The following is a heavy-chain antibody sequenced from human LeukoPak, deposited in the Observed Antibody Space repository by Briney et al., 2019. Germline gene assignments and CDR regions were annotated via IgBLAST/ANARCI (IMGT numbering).Heavy chain of an antibody. V-gene: IGHV4-59*01. CDR3: ARGRCSGGSCSSYYFDY. CDR2: IYYSGST. Sequence: SETLSLTCTVPGGSISSYYWSWIRQPPGKGLEWIGYIYYSGSTNYNPSLKSRVTISVDTSKNQFSLKLSSVTVADTAIYYCARGRCSGGSCSSYYFDYWGQGTLVTVSS. CDR1: GGSISSYY. J-gene: IGHJ4*02. D-gene: IGHD2-15*01.